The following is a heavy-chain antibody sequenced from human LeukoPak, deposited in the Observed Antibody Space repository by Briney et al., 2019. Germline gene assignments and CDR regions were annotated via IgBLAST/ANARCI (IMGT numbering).Heavy chain of an antibody. CDR1: GGSISSYY. Sequence: SETLFLTCTVSGGSISSYYWSWIRQHPGKGLEWIGYIYYSGSTYYNPSLKSRVTISVDTSKNQFSLKLSSVTAADTAVYYCARTLRLINAFDIWGQGTMVTVSS. V-gene: IGHV4-59*06. CDR3: ARTLRLINAFDI. D-gene: IGHD2-8*01. J-gene: IGHJ3*02. CDR2: IYYSGST.